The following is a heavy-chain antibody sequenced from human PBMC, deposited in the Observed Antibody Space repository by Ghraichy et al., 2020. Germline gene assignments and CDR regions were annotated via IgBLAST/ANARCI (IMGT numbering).Heavy chain of an antibody. Sequence: SETLSLTCTVSGGSISSYYWSWIRQPPGKGLEYIGYIYYSGSNDYNYNPSLKSRVTISVDTSKSHFSLKLSSVTAADTAFYYCARGYCSSSTCYVVPFDYWGQGTLVTVSS. D-gene: IGHD2-2*01. CDR3: ARGYCSSSTCYVVPFDY. V-gene: IGHV4-59*01. J-gene: IGHJ4*02. CDR1: GGSISSYY. CDR2: IYYSGSNDY.